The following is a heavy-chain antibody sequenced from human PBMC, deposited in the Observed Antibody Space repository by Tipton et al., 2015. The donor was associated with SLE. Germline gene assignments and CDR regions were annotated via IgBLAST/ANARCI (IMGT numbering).Heavy chain of an antibody. J-gene: IGHJ4*01. V-gene: IGHV4-39*01. CDR3: ASMVRGVIPNETPDY. Sequence: TLSLTCTVSGGSISSSSYYWGWIRQPPGKGLEWIGSIYYSGSTYYNPALKSRVTISVDTSKNQFSLKLSSVTAADTAVYYCASMVRGVIPNETPDYWGQEPWSPSPQ. CDR1: GGSISSSSYY. D-gene: IGHD3-10*01. CDR2: IYYSGST.